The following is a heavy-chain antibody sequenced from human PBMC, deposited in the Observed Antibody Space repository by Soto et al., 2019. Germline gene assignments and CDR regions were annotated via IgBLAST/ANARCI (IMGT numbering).Heavy chain of an antibody. Sequence: SETLSLTCTFSGGSISSGDYYWSWIRQPPGKGLEWIGYIYYSGSTYYNPSLKSRVTISVDTSKNQFSLKLSSVTAADTAVYYCARQVATYYYYGMDVWGQGTTVTVSS. CDR3: ARQVATYYYYGMDV. J-gene: IGHJ6*02. V-gene: IGHV4-30-4*01. CDR1: GGSISSGDYY. CDR2: IYYSGST. D-gene: IGHD5-12*01.